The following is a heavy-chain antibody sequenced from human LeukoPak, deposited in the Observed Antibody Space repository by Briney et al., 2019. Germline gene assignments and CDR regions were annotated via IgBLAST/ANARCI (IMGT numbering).Heavy chain of an antibody. V-gene: IGHV3-7*01. J-gene: IGHJ4*02. CDR3: ARDVYYGSGSPRLDY. D-gene: IGHD3-10*01. CDR1: GFTFSSYW. Sequence: GGSLRLSCAASGFTFSSYWMNWVRQAPGKGLEWVANMNHDGSEKYQIDSVKGRFTISRDNAKNSLYLQMNSLRAEDTAVYYCARDVYYGSGSPRLDYWGQGTLVTVSS. CDR2: MNHDGSEK.